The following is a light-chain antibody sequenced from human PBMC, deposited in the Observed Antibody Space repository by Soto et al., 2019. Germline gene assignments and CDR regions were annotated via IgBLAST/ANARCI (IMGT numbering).Light chain of an antibody. CDR1: QSVSRSY. Sequence: EIVLTQSPGTLSLSPGERATLSCRASQSVSRSYLAWFQLKPGQAPRLLIYGASSRATGIPDRFSGSGSGTDFTLTISRLEPEDFAVYYCQQYGNSPWTLGQGTKVEIK. CDR3: QQYGNSPWT. CDR2: GAS. V-gene: IGKV3-20*01. J-gene: IGKJ1*01.